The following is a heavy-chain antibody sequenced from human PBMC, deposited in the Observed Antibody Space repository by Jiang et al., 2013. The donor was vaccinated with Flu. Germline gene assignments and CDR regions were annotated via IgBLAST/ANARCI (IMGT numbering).Heavy chain of an antibody. V-gene: IGHV5-51*01. Sequence: CKGSGYIFSNHWIGWVRQMPGKGLEWMGIIYPGDSDTRYSPSFQGQVTISADKSISTAYLQYSSLEASDTAMYYCARQYCSSANCYTYFDYWGQGTLVTVSS. CDR2: IYPGDSDT. D-gene: IGHD2-2*02. J-gene: IGHJ4*02. CDR1: GYIFSNHW. CDR3: ARQYCSSANCYTYFDY.